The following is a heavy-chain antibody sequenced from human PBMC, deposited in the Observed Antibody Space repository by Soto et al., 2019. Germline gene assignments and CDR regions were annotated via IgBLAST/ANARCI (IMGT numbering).Heavy chain of an antibody. D-gene: IGHD3-10*01. Sequence: EVQLLESGGGLQQPGGSLRLSCAASGFTFSNYAMNWVRQAPGKGLEWVSAISGSGGVTYYADSVKGRFTISRDNSNNTQYMQMDSLRAEDTAVYYWAKDRRIWFGGMDVWGPGTTVTVSS. J-gene: IGHJ6*02. CDR3: AKDRRIWFGGMDV. V-gene: IGHV3-23*01. CDR1: GFTFSNYA. CDR2: ISGSGGVT.